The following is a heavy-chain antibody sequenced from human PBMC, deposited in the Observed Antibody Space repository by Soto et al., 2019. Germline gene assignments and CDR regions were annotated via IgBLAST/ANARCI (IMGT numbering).Heavy chain of an antibody. D-gene: IGHD1-26*01. Sequence: QVQLQESGPGQVKPSETLSLTCTISGGSISVYYWSWVRQPPGHELEWIGYIYASGSPYYNPSLRGRVTISADSSKNQLSLKLTAPTAADTAVYYGARGVGSSPPRYWGRGTLVTVSS. CDR1: GGSISVYY. CDR3: ARGVGSSPPRY. CDR2: IYASGSP. V-gene: IGHV4-59*01. J-gene: IGHJ4*02.